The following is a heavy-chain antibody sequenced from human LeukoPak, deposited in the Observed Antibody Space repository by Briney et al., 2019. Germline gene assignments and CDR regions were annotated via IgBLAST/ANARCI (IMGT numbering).Heavy chain of an antibody. D-gene: IGHD5-18*01. CDR1: GYTFTSYG. CDR3: ARVGVQLWSTPWYFDY. CDR2: ISAYNGNT. Sequence: ASVKVSCKASGYTFTSYGISWVRQAPGQGLEWMGWISAYNGNTNYAQKLQGRVTMTTDTSTSTAYMELRSLRSDDTAVYYCARVGVQLWSTPWYFDYWGQGTLVTVSS. J-gene: IGHJ4*02. V-gene: IGHV1-18*01.